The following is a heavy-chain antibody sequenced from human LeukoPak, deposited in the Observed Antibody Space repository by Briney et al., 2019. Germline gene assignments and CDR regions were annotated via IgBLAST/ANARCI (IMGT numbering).Heavy chain of an antibody. CDR1: GGSFSGYY. J-gene: IGHJ6*02. Sequence: SETLSLTCAVYGGSFSGYYWSWIRQPTGKGLEWIGEINHSGSTNYNPSLKSRVTISVDTSKNQFSLKLSSVTAADTAVYYCARGRLRYFDWSPLHGMDVWGQGTTVTVSS. V-gene: IGHV4-34*01. D-gene: IGHD3-9*01. CDR3: ARGRLRYFDWSPLHGMDV. CDR2: INHSGST.